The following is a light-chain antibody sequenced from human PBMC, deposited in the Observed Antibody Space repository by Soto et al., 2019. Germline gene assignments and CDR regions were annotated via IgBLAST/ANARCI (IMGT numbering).Light chain of an antibody. CDR2: ASS. J-gene: IGKJ5*01. V-gene: IGKV1-9*01. CDR3: QQLNTFPVT. Sequence: DIQLTQSPSFLSASVGDRVTITCRASQGISSYLAWYQQTLGKAPKLLIYASSTLQSGVPSRFSGSGYGTKFTLTISSLQPEDVSTYYCQQLNTFPVTFGQGTRLDI. CDR1: QGISSY.